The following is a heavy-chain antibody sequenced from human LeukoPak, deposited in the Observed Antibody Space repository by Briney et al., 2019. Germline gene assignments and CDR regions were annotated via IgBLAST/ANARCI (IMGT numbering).Heavy chain of an antibody. D-gene: IGHD3-22*01. CDR2: IYYSGST. CDR1: GGSISSYY. J-gene: IGHJ3*02. CDR3: ARDSSMIVVVIRAFDI. Sequence: PSETLSLTCTVSGGSISSYYWGWIRQPPGKGLEWIGSIYYSGSTYYNPSLKSRVTISVDTSKNQFSLKLSSVTAADTAVYYCARDSSMIVVVIRAFDIWGQGTMVTVSS. V-gene: IGHV4-39*07.